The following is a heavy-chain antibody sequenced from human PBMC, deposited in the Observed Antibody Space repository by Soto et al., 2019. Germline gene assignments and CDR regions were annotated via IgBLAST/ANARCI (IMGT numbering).Heavy chain of an antibody. CDR1: GFTFRSYW. D-gene: IGHD2-8*01. CDR2: IKQDGSEK. V-gene: IGHV3-7*05. CDR3: ARVYDELRSVYCDY. J-gene: IGHJ4*02. Sequence: EVQLVESGGGLVQPGGSLRLSCAGSGFTFRSYWMSWVRQAPGKGLEWVASIKQDGSEKNYVDSVKGRFTISRDNSKDSLYLQMNSLRAEDTAVYYCARVYDELRSVYCDYWGQGTLVTVSS.